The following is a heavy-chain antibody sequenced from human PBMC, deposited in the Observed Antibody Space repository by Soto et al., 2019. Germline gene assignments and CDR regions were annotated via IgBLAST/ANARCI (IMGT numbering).Heavy chain of an antibody. D-gene: IGHD5-18*01. J-gene: IGHJ6*02. V-gene: IGHV3-21*01. CDR3: ARDSMVTYYYYGMDV. Sequence: GGSLRLSCAASGFTFSSYSMNWVRQAPGKGLEWVSSISSSSSYIYYADSVKGRFTISRDNAKNSLYLQMNSLRAEDTAVYYCARDSMVTYYYYGMDVWGQGTTVTVSS. CDR1: GFTFSSYS. CDR2: ISSSSSYI.